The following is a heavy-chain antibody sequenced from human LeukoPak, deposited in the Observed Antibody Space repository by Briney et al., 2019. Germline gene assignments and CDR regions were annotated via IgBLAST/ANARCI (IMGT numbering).Heavy chain of an antibody. V-gene: IGHV3-7*05. Sequence: GGSLRLSCVASGFTFSSYWMHWVRQAPGRGLEWVANIRQDGSEKYYVDSVKGRFTISRDNAKNSLYLQMNSLRAEDTAVYYCARDYVWGSDRYTDYWGQGTLVTVSS. J-gene: IGHJ4*02. CDR2: IRQDGSEK. D-gene: IGHD3-16*02. CDR3: ARDYVWGSDRYTDY. CDR1: GFTFSSYW.